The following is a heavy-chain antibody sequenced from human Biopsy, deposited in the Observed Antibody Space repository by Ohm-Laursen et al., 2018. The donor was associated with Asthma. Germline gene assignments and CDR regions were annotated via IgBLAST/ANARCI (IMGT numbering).Heavy chain of an antibody. V-gene: IGHV3-30-3*01. J-gene: IGHJ6*02. CDR2: ISYDGYKK. CDR1: GFTFSSYA. D-gene: IGHD2-21*02. CDR3: TRDRFYNSVTSESFYYGVDV. Sequence: SLRLSCAASGFTFSSYAMHWVRQAPGRGLELVAVISYDGYKKYYADSVKGRFTISRDNFRNTVHLQMSSLRPEDSAVYYCTRDRFYNSVTSESFYYGVDVWGQGTTVTVSS.